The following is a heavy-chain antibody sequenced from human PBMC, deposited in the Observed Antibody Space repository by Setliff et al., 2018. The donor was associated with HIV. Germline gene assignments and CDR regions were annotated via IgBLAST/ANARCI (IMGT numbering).Heavy chain of an antibody. CDR2: ISAYNGNT. CDR3: ARAKAVGGVIITGGLDV. V-gene: IGHV1-18*01. CDR1: GGNFRFYA. Sequence: ASVKVSCKASGGNFRFYAFSWVRQAPGQGLEWMGWISAYNGNTNYAQKFLGRVTMTTDTSTSTAYMELRSLRSDDTAVYYCARAKAVGGVIITGGLDVWGQGTTVTVSS. J-gene: IGHJ6*02. D-gene: IGHD3-16*02.